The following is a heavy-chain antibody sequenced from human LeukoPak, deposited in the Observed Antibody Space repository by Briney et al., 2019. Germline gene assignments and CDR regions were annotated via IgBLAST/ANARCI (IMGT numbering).Heavy chain of an antibody. J-gene: IGHJ5*02. CDR1: GYSFTSYW. V-gene: IGHV5-51*01. CDR2: IYPGDSDT. D-gene: IGHD6-19*01. Sequence: GESLKISCKGSGYSFTSYWIGWVRQMPGKGLEWMGIIYPGDSDTRHSPSFQGQVTISADKSISTAYLQWSSLKASDTAMYYCARLPRIAVAGTDWFDPWGQGTLVTVSS. CDR3: ARLPRIAVAGTDWFDP.